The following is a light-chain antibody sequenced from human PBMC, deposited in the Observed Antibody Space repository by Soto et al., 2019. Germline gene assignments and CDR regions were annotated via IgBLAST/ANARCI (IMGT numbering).Light chain of an antibody. J-gene: IGKJ1*01. V-gene: IGKV3-20*01. CDR1: QSFTNNY. Sequence: EIVLTQSPASLCLVAGQSHTLSCRSSQSFTNNYLAWFQQKPGQDPRILMYGDSSRATGIQDRFRGSGSGTDFTLTITRLEPEDFAVYYCPQYASSRPLGHGTKVDIK. CDR2: GDS. CDR3: PQYASSRP.